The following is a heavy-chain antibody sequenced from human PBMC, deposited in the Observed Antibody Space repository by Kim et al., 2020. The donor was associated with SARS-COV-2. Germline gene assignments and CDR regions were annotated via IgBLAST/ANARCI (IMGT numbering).Heavy chain of an antibody. Sequence: GGSLRLSCAASGFTFSSYAMSWVRQAPGKGLEWGSAISGSGGSTYYADSVKGRFTISRDNSKNTLYLQMNSLRAEDTAVYYCAILPPPYCSSCPGTGFDPWGQGTLVTVSS. CDR2: ISGSGGST. V-gene: IGHV3-23*01. CDR1: GFTFSSYA. D-gene: IGHD2-2*01. J-gene: IGHJ5*02. CDR3: AILPPPYCSSCPGTGFDP.